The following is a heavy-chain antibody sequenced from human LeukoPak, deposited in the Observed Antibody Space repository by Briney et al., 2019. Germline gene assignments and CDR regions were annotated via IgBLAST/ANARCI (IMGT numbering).Heavy chain of an antibody. D-gene: IGHD6-19*01. CDR2: IYHSGST. V-gene: IGHV4-38-2*02. CDR1: SGSFSGYY. CDR3: ARDHLYSSGWYLGYDAFDI. J-gene: IGHJ3*02. Sequence: SETLSLTCSVYSGSFSGYYWGWIRQPPGKGLEWIGSIYHSGSTYYNPSLKSRVTISVDTSKNQFSLKLSSVTAADTAVYYCARDHLYSSGWYLGYDAFDIWGQGTMVTVSS.